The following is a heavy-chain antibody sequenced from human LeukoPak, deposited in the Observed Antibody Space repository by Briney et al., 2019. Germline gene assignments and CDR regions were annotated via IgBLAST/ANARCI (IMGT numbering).Heavy chain of an antibody. D-gene: IGHD1-1*01. V-gene: IGHV3-23*01. CDR1: GFTFSSYV. Sequence: GGSLRLSCAASGFTFSSYVLNWVRQAPGKGLEWVSAIGDNGGDTKYAVSVKGRFTISRDNSRSALYLQMNTLRVEDTAIYYCGRDWKLDYWGQGTLVTVSS. CDR3: GRDWKLDY. CDR2: IGDNGGDT. J-gene: IGHJ4*02.